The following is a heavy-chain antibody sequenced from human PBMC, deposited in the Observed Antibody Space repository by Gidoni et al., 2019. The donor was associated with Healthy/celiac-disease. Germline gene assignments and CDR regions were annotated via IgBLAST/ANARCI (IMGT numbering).Heavy chain of an antibody. J-gene: IGHJ5*02. CDR2: ISYDGSNK. Sequence: QVQLVESGGGVVQPGRSLRLSCAASGFTFSSYGMHWVRQAPGKGLEWVAVISYDGSNKYYADSVKGRFTISRDNSKNTLYLQMNSLRAEDTAVYYCAKDSGSYWGAWGQGTLVTVSS. CDR1: GFTFSSYG. CDR3: AKDSGSYWGA. V-gene: IGHV3-30*18. D-gene: IGHD1-26*01.